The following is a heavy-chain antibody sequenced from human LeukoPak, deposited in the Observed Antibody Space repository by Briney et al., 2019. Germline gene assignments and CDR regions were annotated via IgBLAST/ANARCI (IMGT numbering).Heavy chain of an antibody. V-gene: IGHV3-23*01. CDR1: GFTFSSYA. Sequence: GGSLRLSCAASGFTFSSYAMSWVRQAPGKGLEWVSAISGSGGSTYYADSVKGRFTISRDNSKNTLYLQMNRLRAEDTAVYYCAKGSDCGGDCYSLWSPLGDYDSSGPFDYWGQGTLVTVSS. CDR3: AKGSDCGGDCYSLWSPLGDYDSSGPFDY. D-gene: IGHD2-21*02. CDR2: ISGSGGST. J-gene: IGHJ4*02.